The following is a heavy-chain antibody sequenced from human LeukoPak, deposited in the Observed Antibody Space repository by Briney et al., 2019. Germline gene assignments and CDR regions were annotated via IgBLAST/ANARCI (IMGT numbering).Heavy chain of an antibody. CDR1: GFTFSSYG. Sequence: PGRSLRLSCAASGFTFSSYGMHWVRQAPGKGLEWVSGMRGSGYTTDYADSVKGRLTISRDNSKNTLYLQMNSLRVEDTAVYYCAKDPDSSGYSPFDNWGQGTLVAVSS. CDR3: AKDPDSSGYSPFDN. V-gene: IGHV3-23*01. J-gene: IGHJ4*02. D-gene: IGHD3-22*01. CDR2: MRGSGYTT.